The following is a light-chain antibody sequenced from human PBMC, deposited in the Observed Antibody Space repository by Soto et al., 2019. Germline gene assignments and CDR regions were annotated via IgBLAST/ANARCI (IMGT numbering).Light chain of an antibody. Sequence: DIQMTQSPSSLSACGGERVTSTWQASQDISNYLNWYQQKPGKAPKLLIYDASNLETGVPSRFSASGSGTDFTFTISSLQPEDIATYYCQPYDNLPLTFGGGTKVDIK. CDR1: QDISNY. J-gene: IGKJ4*01. CDR3: QPYDNLPLT. V-gene: IGKV1-33*01. CDR2: DAS.